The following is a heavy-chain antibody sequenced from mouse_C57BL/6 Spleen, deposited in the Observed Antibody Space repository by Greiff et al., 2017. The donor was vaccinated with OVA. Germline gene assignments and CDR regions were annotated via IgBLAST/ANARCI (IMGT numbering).Heavy chain of an antibody. CDR2: ISYDGSN. CDR1: GYSITSGYY. V-gene: IGHV3-6*01. D-gene: IGHD1-1*01. J-gene: IGHJ2*01. CDR3: ARVYGSYYFDY. Sequence: EVQLQESGPGLVKPSQSLSLTCSVTGYSITSGYYWNWIRQFPGNKLEWMGYISYDGSNNYNPSLKNRISITRDTSKNQFFLKLNSVTTEDTATYYCARVYGSYYFDYWGQGTTLTVSS.